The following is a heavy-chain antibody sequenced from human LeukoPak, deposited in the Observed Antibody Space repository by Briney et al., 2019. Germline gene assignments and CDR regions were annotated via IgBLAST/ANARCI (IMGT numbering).Heavy chain of an antibody. CDR1: GGSISSGGYY. V-gene: IGHV4-31*03. D-gene: IGHD6-6*01. Sequence: SETLSLTGTVSGGSISSGGYYWSWIRQHPGRGLEWIGYIYYSGSTYYNPSLKSRVTISVDTSKNQFSLKLSSLTAADTAVYYCARANIAARPTDYYYMDVWGKGTTVTVSS. CDR2: IYYSGST. J-gene: IGHJ6*03. CDR3: ARANIAARPTDYYYMDV.